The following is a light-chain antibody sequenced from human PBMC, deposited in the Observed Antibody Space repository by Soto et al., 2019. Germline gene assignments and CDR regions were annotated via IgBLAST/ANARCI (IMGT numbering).Light chain of an antibody. CDR1: QSVSSD. V-gene: IGKV3-15*01. CDR3: QQYGSSGT. J-gene: IGKJ1*01. CDR2: GAS. Sequence: EIVMTQSPATLSVSPGGRATLSCRASQSVSSDLAWYQLKPGQAPRLLIYGASTRANGIPGRFSGSGSGTEFTLTISRLEPEDFAVYYCQQYGSSGTFGQGTKVDIK.